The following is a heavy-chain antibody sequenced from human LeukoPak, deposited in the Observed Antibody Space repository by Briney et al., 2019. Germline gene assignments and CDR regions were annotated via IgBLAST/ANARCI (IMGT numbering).Heavy chain of an antibody. V-gene: IGHV4-59*06. CDR3: ARVGGYRTLKYYFDY. J-gene: IGHJ4*02. CDR2: IYYSGST. CDR1: GGSFSSYY. Sequence: SETLSLTCTVSGGSFSSYYWSWIRQHPGKGLEWIGYIYYSGSTYYNPSLKSRVTISVDTSKNQFSLKLSSVTAADTAVYYCARVGGYRTLKYYFDYWGQGTLVTVSS. D-gene: IGHD3-16*01.